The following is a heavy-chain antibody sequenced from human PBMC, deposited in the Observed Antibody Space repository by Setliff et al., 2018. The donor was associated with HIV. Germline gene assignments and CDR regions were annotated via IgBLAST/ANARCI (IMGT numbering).Heavy chain of an antibody. CDR2: IHSSGST. Sequence: SETLSLTCTVSGDSIISSRNFWGWIRQPPGKGLEWIGNIHSSGSTYYNPSLKSRVTISVDTSKNQFSLKLSSVTAADTAVYYCARAPFRGGSSGQYDYWGQGTLVTVSS. J-gene: IGHJ4*02. V-gene: IGHV4-39*07. D-gene: IGHD2-15*01. CDR1: GDSIISSRNF. CDR3: ARAPFRGGSSGQYDY.